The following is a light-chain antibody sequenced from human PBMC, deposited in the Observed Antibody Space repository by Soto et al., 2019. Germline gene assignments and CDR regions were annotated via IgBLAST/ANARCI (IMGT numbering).Light chain of an antibody. CDR1: QGIGNY. J-gene: IGKJ1*01. Sequence: DIQMTQSPSSLSASVGDRVTITCRATQGIGNYLTWYQQKPGKVPKLLIYAASTLQPGVPSRFSGSGSGTDFTLTISSLQPEDVATYYCQKYNSPLWTFGQGTKVEIK. V-gene: IGKV1-27*01. CDR2: AAS. CDR3: QKYNSPLWT.